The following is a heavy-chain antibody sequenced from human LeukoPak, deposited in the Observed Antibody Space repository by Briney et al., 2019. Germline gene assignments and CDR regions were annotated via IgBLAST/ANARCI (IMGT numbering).Heavy chain of an antibody. CDR3: AREGSMGFSGYDSDRRYYYYGMDV. J-gene: IGHJ6*02. V-gene: IGHV1-46*01. D-gene: IGHD5-12*01. CDR2: INPSGGST. CDR1: GYTFTSYY. Sequence: ASVKVSCKASGYTFTSYYMHWVRQAPGQGLEWMGIINPSGGSTSYAQKVKGRVTMTRDTSTSTVYMELSSLRSEDTAVYYCAREGSMGFSGYDSDRRYYYYGMDVWGQGTTVTVSS.